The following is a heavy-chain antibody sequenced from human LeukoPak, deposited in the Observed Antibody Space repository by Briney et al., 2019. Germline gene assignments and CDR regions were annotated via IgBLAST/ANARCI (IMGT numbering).Heavy chain of an antibody. CDR3: ARNPAPVVVPAATLSGSPGGMDA. V-gene: IGHV4-34*01. D-gene: IGHD2-2*01. CDR2: INHSGST. J-gene: IGHJ6*02. CDR1: GGSFSGYY. Sequence: SETLSLTCAVYGGSFSGYYWSWIRQPPGKGLEWIGEINHSGSTNYNPSLKSRVTISVDTSKNQFSLKLGSVTAADTAVYYCARNPAPVVVPAATLSGSPGGMDAWGQGTTVTVSS.